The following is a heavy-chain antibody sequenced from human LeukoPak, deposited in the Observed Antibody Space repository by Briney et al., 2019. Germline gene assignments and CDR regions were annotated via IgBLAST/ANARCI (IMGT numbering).Heavy chain of an antibody. Sequence: QPGGSLRLSCAASGFTFSSYWMSWVRQVPGRGPEWVANVNRDGSETYYLDSVKGRFTISKDNAKNSPYLQMNSLRAEDTALYHCARNNGMDVWGQGTTVIVSS. CDR3: ARNNGMDV. CDR2: VNRDGSET. J-gene: IGHJ6*02. CDR1: GFTFSSYW. V-gene: IGHV3-7*03.